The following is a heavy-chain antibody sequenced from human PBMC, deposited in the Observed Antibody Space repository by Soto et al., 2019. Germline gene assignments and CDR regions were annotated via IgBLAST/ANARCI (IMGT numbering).Heavy chain of an antibody. V-gene: IGHV3-33*01. CDR1: GFTFRQYG. Sequence: QVQLVESGGGVFQPGTSLRLSCAASGFTFRQYGMHWVRQAPGKGLDWVAVIFYDGTEKYYADSVKGRFTISRDNPGNTVYLQMNTLRGEDTAVYYCVRGWGSLIHLSCLDIWGQGTTVVVSS. D-gene: IGHD3-16*01. CDR3: VRGWGSLIHLSCLDI. J-gene: IGHJ3*02. CDR2: IFYDGTEK.